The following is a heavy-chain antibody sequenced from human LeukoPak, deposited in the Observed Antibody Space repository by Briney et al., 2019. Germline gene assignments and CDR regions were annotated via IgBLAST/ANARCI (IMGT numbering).Heavy chain of an antibody. CDR2: LYIGRDT. V-gene: IGHV4-4*07. Sequence: SETLSLTCTVSDVSISNYYWTWIRQPAGKGLEWIGRLYIGRDTDYIPSLKSRATMSVDTSNNQFSLRLTSVTAADTAIYYCARESRVFIGDGYYLDSWGPGTLITVAS. CDR3: ARESRVFIGDGYYLDS. J-gene: IGHJ4*02. CDR1: DVSISNYY. D-gene: IGHD3-3*01.